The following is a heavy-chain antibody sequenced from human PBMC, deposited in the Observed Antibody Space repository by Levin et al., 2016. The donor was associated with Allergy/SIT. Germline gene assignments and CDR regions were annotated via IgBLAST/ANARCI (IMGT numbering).Heavy chain of an antibody. D-gene: IGHD5-18*01. CDR1: GFRFSDSA. CDR2: INTNGGTA. Sequence: ETLSLTCAVSGFRFSDSAMSWVRQAPVKGLEWVSAINTNGGTAYYPDSVKGRFTISRDNSNNILFLQMDRLTAEDTAIYYCAKGYGYVDSWGQGTLVTVSS. CDR3: AKGYGYVDS. V-gene: IGHV3-23*01. J-gene: IGHJ5*01.